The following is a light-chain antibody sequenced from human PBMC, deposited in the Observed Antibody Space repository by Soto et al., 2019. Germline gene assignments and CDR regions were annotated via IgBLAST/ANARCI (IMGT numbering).Light chain of an antibody. CDR3: QQYHDWSPLT. J-gene: IGKJ4*01. CDR1: QYISSN. CDR2: DAT. Sequence: DIVMTQSPATLSESPGERVTLSCSASQYISSNLAWYQQKPGQPPRLLIYDATSRATGIPSRFSGSGSGTDFTLTIISLQSEDFAVYFCQQYHDWSPLTFGGGTKVEIK. V-gene: IGKV3D-15*01.